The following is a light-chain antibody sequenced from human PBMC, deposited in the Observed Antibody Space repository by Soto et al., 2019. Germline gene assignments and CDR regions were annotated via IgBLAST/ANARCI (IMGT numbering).Light chain of an antibody. V-gene: IGKV3-15*01. J-gene: IGKJ5*01. CDR2: GIS. Sequence: VLTQSPSTLSVSPGERATLSCRASQRVGSNFLAWYQQKPGQAPSLLIYGISARAIGVPDRFSGSGSGTEFTLTIISLQSEDFAVYYCQQYTSWPITFGQGTRLEIK. CDR1: QRVGSN. CDR3: QQYTSWPIT.